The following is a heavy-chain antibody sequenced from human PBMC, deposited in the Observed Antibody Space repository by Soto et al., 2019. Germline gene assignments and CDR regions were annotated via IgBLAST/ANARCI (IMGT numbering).Heavy chain of an antibody. D-gene: IGHD2-2*02. J-gene: IGHJ5*01. CDR1: GGTFSSYA. Sequence: SVKVSCKASGGTFSSYAISWVRQAPGQGLEWMGGIIPIFGTANYAQKFQGRVTITADESTSTAYMELSSVTAADPAVYYCARGGYCSSTSCYTGWFDSWGQGTLVTVSS. CDR3: ARGGYCSSTSCYTGWFDS. V-gene: IGHV1-69*13. CDR2: IIPIFGTA.